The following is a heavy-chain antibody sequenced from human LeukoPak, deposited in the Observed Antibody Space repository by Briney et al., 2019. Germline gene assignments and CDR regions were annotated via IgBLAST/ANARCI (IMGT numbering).Heavy chain of an antibody. J-gene: IGHJ4*02. CDR2: INSDGSST. D-gene: IGHD3-22*01. CDR3: ATRGYYDSSGLFDY. CDR1: GFTFSSYW. Sequence: GGSLRLSCAASGFTFSSYWMHWVRQAPGKGLVWVSRINSDGSSTSYADSVKGRFTISRDNAKNTLYLQMNSLRAEDTAVYYCATRGYYDSSGLFDYWGQGTLVTVSS. V-gene: IGHV3-74*01.